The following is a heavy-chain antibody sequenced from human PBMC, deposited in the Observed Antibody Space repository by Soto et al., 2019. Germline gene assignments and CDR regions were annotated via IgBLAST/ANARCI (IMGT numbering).Heavy chain of an antibody. CDR2: IYYSGST. V-gene: IGHV4-30-4*02. CDR3: GTMPIVVEPAPMDV. D-gene: IGHD2-2*01. Sequence: PSDTLSLTCTFSCRSISRGDYYWSWIRPPPGKGLEWIGYIYYSGSTSYNASLKSRTSISADPSNNQFSLKLHSLTAADTAVYFCGTMPIVVEPAPMDVWGPGTAVTVSS. J-gene: IGHJ6*02. CDR1: CRSISRGDYY.